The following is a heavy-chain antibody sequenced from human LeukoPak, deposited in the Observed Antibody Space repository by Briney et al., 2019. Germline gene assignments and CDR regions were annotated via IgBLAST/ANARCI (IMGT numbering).Heavy chain of an antibody. CDR2: VNPASGGT. CDR1: GYTFTNFR. J-gene: IGHJ4*02. CDR3: ARENWYSDY. V-gene: IGHV1-2*02. Sequence: ASVKVSCKASGYTFTNFRLHWLRQAHGQGLEWMGWVNPASGGTNYPQNFQGRVTMTRDRSTSTVYMELSSLRSDDTAVYYCARENWYSDYGGQGTLVIVSS. D-gene: IGHD1-1*01.